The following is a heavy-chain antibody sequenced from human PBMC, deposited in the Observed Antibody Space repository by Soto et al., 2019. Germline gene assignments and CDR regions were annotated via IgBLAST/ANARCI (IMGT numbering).Heavy chain of an antibody. CDR3: ATTYYYDSRGRLPRNFDY. D-gene: IGHD3-22*01. CDR2: ISYDGSNK. Sequence: QVQLVESGGGVVQPGRSLRLSCAASGFTFSSYGMHWVRQAPGKGLEWVAVISYDGSNKYYADSVKGRFTISRDNSKNTLYLQMNSLRAEDTAVYYCATTYYYDSRGRLPRNFDYWGQGTLVTVSS. V-gene: IGHV3-30*03. CDR1: GFTFSSYG. J-gene: IGHJ4*02.